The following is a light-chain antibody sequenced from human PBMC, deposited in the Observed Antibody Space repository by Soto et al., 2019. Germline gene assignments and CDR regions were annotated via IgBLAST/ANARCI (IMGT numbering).Light chain of an antibody. CDR1: SSNIGSNY. Sequence: QSVLTQPPSASGTPGQRVTISCSGSSSNIGSNYVYWYQQLPGTAPKLLIYRNNQRPSGVPDRFSGSKSGTSASLAISGLRSDDEADYYCAAWDDSLSGPLYVFGTGTKLTVL. CDR3: AAWDDSLSGPLYV. CDR2: RNN. J-gene: IGLJ1*01. V-gene: IGLV1-47*01.